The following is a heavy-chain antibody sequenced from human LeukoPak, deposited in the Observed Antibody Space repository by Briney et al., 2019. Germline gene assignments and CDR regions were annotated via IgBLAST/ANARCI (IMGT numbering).Heavy chain of an antibody. Sequence: SETLSLTCAVYGGSFSGYYWSWIRQPPGKGLEWIGEINHSGSTNYNPSLKSRVTISVDTSKNQLSLKLSSVTAADTAVYYCASVGRTWDAFDIWGQGTMVTVSS. CDR3: ASVGRTWDAFDI. J-gene: IGHJ3*02. D-gene: IGHD2-15*01. CDR1: GGSFSGYY. V-gene: IGHV4-34*01. CDR2: INHSGST.